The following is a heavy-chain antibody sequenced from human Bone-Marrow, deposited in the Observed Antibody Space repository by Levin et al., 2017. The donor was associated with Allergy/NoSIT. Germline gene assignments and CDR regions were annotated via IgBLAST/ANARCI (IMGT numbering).Heavy chain of an antibody. D-gene: IGHD3-10*01. J-gene: IGHJ5*02. CDR3: ARDGGITLIRGLLRRWFDP. CDR1: GGSFSGYY. V-gene: IGHV4-34*01. Sequence: SETLSLTCAVYGGSFSGYYWSWIRQPPGKGLEWIGEINHSGSTNYNPSLKSRVTISVDTSKNQFSLKLSSVTAADTAVYYCARDGGITLIRGLLRRWFDPWGQGTLVTVSS. CDR2: INHSGST.